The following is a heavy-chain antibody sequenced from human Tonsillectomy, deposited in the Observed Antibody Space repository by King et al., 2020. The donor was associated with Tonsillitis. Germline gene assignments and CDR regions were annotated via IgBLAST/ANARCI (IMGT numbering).Heavy chain of an antibody. CDR1: GFSFSTCA. J-gene: IGHJ4*02. CDR2: ISYDGNII. CDR3: VKSAYYDILTGLLDY. Sequence: VQLVESGGGVVQPGRSLRLSCAASGFSFSTCAMHWVRQAPGKGLEWVAVISYDGNIIYYADSMKGRFTISRDNSKNTLYLQMNSLRAEDTAVYYCVKSAYYDILTGLLDYWGQGTLVTVAS. V-gene: IGHV3-30*18. D-gene: IGHD3-9*01.